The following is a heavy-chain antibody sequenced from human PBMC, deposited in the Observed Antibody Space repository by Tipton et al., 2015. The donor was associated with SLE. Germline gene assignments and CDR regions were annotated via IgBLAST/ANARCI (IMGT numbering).Heavy chain of an antibody. V-gene: IGHV3-74*01. D-gene: IGHD5-12*01. Sequence: SLRLSCAASGFTFSKYWMHWVRQVPGKGLVWVSRINTDGRVTDHADSVEGRFTISRDNARNTLYLQMNSLRAEDTAVYYCAKDMVATILGPFDYWGQGALVTVSS. CDR1: GFTFSKYW. CDR3: AKDMVATILGPFDY. J-gene: IGHJ4*02. CDR2: INTDGRVT.